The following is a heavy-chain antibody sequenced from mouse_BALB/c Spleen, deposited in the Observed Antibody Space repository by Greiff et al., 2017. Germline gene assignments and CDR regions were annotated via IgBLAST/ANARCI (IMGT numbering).Heavy chain of an antibody. D-gene: IGHD4-1*01. J-gene: IGHJ2*01. CDR2: ISSGSSTI. CDR3: ARRGLGYCDY. V-gene: IGHV5-17*02. Sequence: EVKVVESGGGLVQPGGSRKLSCAASGFTFSSFGMHWFRQAPEKGLEWVAYISSGSSTIYYAETVKGRFTISRDYPKNTLFLQMTSLRSEDTAMYDCARRGLGYCDYWGQGTTLTVSS. CDR1: GFTFSSFG.